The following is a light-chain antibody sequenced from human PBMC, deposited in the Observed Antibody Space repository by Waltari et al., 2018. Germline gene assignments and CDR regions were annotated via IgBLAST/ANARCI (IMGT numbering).Light chain of an antibody. CDR1: SSYVGGYNY. V-gene: IGLV2-11*01. Sequence: QSALTQPRSVSGSPGQSVTISCTGTSSYVGGYNYVSWYQQHPGKAPKLMIYDVSKGPCGVPDGFSGSKSGNTASLTISGLQAEDEADYYCCSYAGSYPYVFGTGTKVTVL. CDR3: CSYAGSYPYV. CDR2: DVS. J-gene: IGLJ1*01.